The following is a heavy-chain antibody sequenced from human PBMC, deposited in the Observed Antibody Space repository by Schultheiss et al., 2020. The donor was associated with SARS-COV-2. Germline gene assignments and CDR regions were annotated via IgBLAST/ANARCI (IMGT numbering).Heavy chain of an antibody. D-gene: IGHD2-21*02. V-gene: IGHV3-33*08. CDR2: IWYDGSNK. Sequence: GGSLRLSCAASGFTFSSYAMSWVRQAPGKGLEWVAVIWYDGSNKYYADSVKGRFTISRDNSKNTLYLQMNSLRAEDTAVYYCARDPYCGGDCYSYFQHWGQGTLVTVSS. J-gene: IGHJ1*01. CDR3: ARDPYCGGDCYSYFQH. CDR1: GFTFSSYA.